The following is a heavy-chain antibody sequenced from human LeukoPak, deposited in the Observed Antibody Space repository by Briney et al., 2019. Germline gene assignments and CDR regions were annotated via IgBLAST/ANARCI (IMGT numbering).Heavy chain of an antibody. CDR2: MNPNSGNT. V-gene: IGHV1-8*03. Sequence: ASVKVSCKASGYTFTTYDITWVRQATGQGLEWMGWMNPNSGNTAYAQKFQGRVTITRNTSISTAYMELSSLRSEDTAVYYCAREDYYGSGSNDYWGQGTLVTVSS. D-gene: IGHD3-22*01. CDR3: AREDYYGSGSNDY. J-gene: IGHJ4*02. CDR1: GYTFTTYD.